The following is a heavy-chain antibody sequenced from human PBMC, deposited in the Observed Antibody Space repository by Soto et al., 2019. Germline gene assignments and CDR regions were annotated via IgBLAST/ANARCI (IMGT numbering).Heavy chain of an antibody. D-gene: IGHD5-18*01. CDR3: AKDLWSTRYVDTAMVPWGGMDV. Sequence: PGGSLRLSCAASGFTFSSYGMHWVRQAPGKGLEWVAVISYDGSNKYYADSVKGRFTISRDNSKNTLYLQMNSLRAEDTAVYYCAKDLWSTRYVDTAMVPWGGMDVWGQGTTVTVSS. CDR2: ISYDGSNK. V-gene: IGHV3-30*18. J-gene: IGHJ6*02. CDR1: GFTFSSYG.